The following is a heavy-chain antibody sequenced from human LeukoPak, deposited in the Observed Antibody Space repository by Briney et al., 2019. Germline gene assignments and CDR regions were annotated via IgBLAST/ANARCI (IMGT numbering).Heavy chain of an antibody. Sequence: PSETLSLTCAVYGGSFSGYHWSWIRQPPGKGLEWIGEINHSGSTNYNPSLKSRVTISVDTSKNQFSLKLSSVTAADTAVYYCARGCRWLRLFVDAFDIWGQGTMVTVSS. CDR3: ARGCRWLRLFVDAFDI. CDR1: GGSFSGYH. V-gene: IGHV4-34*01. D-gene: IGHD5-12*01. CDR2: INHSGST. J-gene: IGHJ3*02.